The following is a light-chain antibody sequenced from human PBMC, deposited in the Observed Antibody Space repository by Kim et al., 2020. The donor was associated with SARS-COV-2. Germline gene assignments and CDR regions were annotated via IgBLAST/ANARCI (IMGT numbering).Light chain of an antibody. CDR2: EDN. Sequence: GKTVTISCTRSSGSIASNYVQWYQQRPGSAPTTVIYEDNQRPSGVPDRFSGSIDSSSNSASLTISGLKTDDEADYYCQSYDSNNQVFGGGTQLTVL. J-gene: IGLJ3*02. V-gene: IGLV6-57*03. CDR3: QSYDSNNQV. CDR1: SGSIASNY.